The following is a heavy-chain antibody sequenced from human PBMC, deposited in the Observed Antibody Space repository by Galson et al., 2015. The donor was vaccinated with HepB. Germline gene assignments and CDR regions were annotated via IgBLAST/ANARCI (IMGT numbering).Heavy chain of an antibody. CDR3: ARNVAGRQSRSYYYYGMDV. D-gene: IGHD6-19*01. J-gene: IGHJ6*02. Sequence: SVKVSCKASGYTFTSYGISWVRQAPGQGLEWMGWISAYNGNTNYAQKLQGRVTMTTDTSTSTAYMELRSLRSDDTAVYYCARNVAGRQSRSYYYYGMDVWGQGTTVTVSS. CDR2: ISAYNGNT. V-gene: IGHV1-18*01. CDR1: GYTFTSYG.